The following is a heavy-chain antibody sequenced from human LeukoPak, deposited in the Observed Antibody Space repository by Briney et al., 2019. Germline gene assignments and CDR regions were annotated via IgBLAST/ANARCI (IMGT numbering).Heavy chain of an antibody. V-gene: IGHV1-24*01. D-gene: IGHD5-18*01. J-gene: IGHJ5*02. Sequence: ASVKVSCKVSGYTLTELSMHWVRRAPGKGLEWMGGFDPEDGETIYAQKFQGRVTMTEDTSTDTAYMELSSLRSEDTAVYYCATFVDTAMVRGAAFDPWGQGTLVTVSS. CDR3: ATFVDTAMVRGAAFDP. CDR1: GYTLTELS. CDR2: FDPEDGET.